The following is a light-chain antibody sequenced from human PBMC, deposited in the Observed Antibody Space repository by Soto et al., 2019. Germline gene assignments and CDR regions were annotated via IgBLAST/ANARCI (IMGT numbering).Light chain of an antibody. Sequence: EIVMTQSPATLSVSPGERATLSCRASQSVNSNLAWYQQKPGQAPRLLIYSASTRATGIPARFSGSGSGTEFTHTISSLQSEDFAVYYCQQYNNWPPLTFGGGNKVEIK. CDR3: QQYNNWPPLT. CDR1: QSVNSN. V-gene: IGKV3-15*01. J-gene: IGKJ4*01. CDR2: SAS.